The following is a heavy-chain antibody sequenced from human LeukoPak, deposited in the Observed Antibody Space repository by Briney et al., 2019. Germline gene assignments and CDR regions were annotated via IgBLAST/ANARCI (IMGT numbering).Heavy chain of an antibody. Sequence: GGSLRLSCAASGFTFSTYSMNWVRQAPGKGLERVSYITSSSSTIYYADSVRGRFTISRDNAKNSLYLQMNSLRDEDTAVYYCARVDWMIGAFDIWGQGTMVTVSS. J-gene: IGHJ3*02. V-gene: IGHV3-48*02. CDR3: ARVDWMIGAFDI. D-gene: IGHD3-22*01. CDR1: GFTFSTYS. CDR2: ITSSSSTI.